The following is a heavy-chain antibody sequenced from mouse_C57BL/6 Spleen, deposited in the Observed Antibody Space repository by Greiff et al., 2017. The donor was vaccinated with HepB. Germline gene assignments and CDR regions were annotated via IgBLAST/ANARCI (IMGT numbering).Heavy chain of an antibody. Sequence: EVKLVESGGGLVKPGGSLKLSCAASGFTFSDYGMHWVRQAPEKGLAWVAYISSGSSTIYYADTVKGRFTISRDNAKNTLFLQMTSLRSEDTAMYYCARGDYYGSSYWYFDVWGTGTTVTVSS. D-gene: IGHD1-1*01. J-gene: IGHJ1*03. V-gene: IGHV5-17*01. CDR2: ISSGSSTI. CDR1: GFTFSDYG. CDR3: ARGDYYGSSYWYFDV.